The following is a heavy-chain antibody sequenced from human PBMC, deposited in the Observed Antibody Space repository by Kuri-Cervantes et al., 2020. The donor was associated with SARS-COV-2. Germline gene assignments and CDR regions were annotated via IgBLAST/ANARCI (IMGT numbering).Heavy chain of an antibody. J-gene: IGHJ4*02. CDR3: AKDRPHAVIVVVPAAISSYFDY. Sequence: GGSLRLSCAASGFTFSSYWMSWVRQAPGKGLEWVAFIRYDGSNKYYADSVKGRFTISRDNSKNTLYLQMNSLRAEDTAVYYCAKDRPHAVIVVVPAAISSYFDYWGQGTLVTVSS. CDR1: GFTFSSYW. V-gene: IGHV3-30*02. CDR2: IRYDGSNK. D-gene: IGHD2-2*01.